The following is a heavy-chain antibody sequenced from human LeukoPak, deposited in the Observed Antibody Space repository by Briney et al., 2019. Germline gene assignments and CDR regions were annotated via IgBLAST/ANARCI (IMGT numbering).Heavy chain of an antibody. J-gene: IGHJ4*02. CDR2: IYYSGST. Sequence: ETLSLTCTVSGGSISSSSYYWGWIRQPPGKGLEWFGSIYYSGSTYYNPSLKRRVTLSADTSTNPFSMRVSSVTAAETAVYFRARFPVGATVLDYWGRKTLVTVS. CDR1: GGSISSSSYY. CDR3: ARFPVGATVLDY. V-gene: IGHV4-39*01. D-gene: IGHD1-26*01.